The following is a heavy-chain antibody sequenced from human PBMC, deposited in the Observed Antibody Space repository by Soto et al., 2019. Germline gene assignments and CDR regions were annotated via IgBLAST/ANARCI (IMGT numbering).Heavy chain of an antibody. D-gene: IGHD6-6*01. CDR1: GDSVSSNSAA. CDR3: ARDIADRPGGYYGMDV. Sequence: SQTLSLTCAISGDSVSSNSAAWNWIRQSPSRGLEWLGRTYYRSKWYNDYAVSVKSRITINPDTSKNQFSLQLNSVTPEDTAVYYCARDIADRPGGYYGMDVWGQGTTVTVSS. CDR2: TYYRSKWYN. V-gene: IGHV6-1*01. J-gene: IGHJ6*02.